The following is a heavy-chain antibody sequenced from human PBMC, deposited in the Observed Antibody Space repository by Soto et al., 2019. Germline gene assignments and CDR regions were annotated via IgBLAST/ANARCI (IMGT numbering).Heavy chain of an antibody. V-gene: IGHV3-30*18. CDR2: ISYDGSNK. D-gene: IGHD6-19*01. J-gene: IGHJ4*02. CDR1: GFTFSSYG. Sequence: QVQLVESGGGVVQPGRSLRLSCAASGFTFSSYGMHWVRQAPGKGLEWVAVISYDGSNKYYADSVKGRFTISRDNSKNTLYLQMNSLRAEDTAVYYCAKEGVGAVADNFDYWGQGTLVTVSS. CDR3: AKEGVGAVADNFDY.